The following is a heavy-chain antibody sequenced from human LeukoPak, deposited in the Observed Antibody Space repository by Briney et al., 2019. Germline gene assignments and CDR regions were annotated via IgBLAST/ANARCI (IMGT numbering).Heavy chain of an antibody. CDR2: INQDGSEK. Sequence: RSGGSLRLSCTASGFTFTSYWMSWVRQSPGKGLVWVANINQDGSEKYYVDSVKGRFTISRDNAKNSVYLQVNSLRAEDTAVYYCARGRTHGYWGQGTLVTVSS. CDR1: GFTFTSYW. CDR3: ARGRTHGY. V-gene: IGHV3-7*05. J-gene: IGHJ4*02.